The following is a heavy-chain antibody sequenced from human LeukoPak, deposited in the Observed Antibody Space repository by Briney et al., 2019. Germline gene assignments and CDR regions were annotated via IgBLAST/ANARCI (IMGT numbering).Heavy chain of an antibody. CDR1: GGSISSSIYY. D-gene: IGHD3/OR15-3a*01. V-gene: IGHV4-39*01. CDR3: ARAQGNGLIDF. CDR2: IYYSGNT. J-gene: IGHJ4*02. Sequence: KTSETLSLTCNVSGGSISSSIYYWGWIRQPPGKGLEWIGSIYYSGNTYYNPSLKSRVTISLDTSRNQFSLRLSSVTAADTADYYCARAQGNGLIDFWGQGTLVTVSS.